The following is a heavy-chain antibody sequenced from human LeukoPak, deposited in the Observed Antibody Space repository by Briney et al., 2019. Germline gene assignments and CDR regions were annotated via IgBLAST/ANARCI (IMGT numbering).Heavy chain of an antibody. D-gene: IGHD3-3*01. V-gene: IGHV4-59*01. Sequence: KPSETLSLTCTVSGGSISSYYWSWIRQPPGKGLEWIGYIYYSGSTNYNPSLKSRVTISVDTSKNQFSLKLSSVTAADTAVYYCARVGDFWSGYFDYYMDVWGKGTTVTVSS. CDR3: ARVGDFWSGYFDYYMDV. CDR1: GGSISSYY. J-gene: IGHJ6*03. CDR2: IYYSGST.